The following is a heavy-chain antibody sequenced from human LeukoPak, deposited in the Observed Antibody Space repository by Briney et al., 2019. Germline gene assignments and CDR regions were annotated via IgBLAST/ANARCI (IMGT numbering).Heavy chain of an antibody. CDR2: INAGNGNT. D-gene: IGHD2-2*02. Sequence: ASVKVSCKASGYTFTSYAMHWVRQAPGQRLEWMGWINAGNGNTKYSQKFQGRVTITRDTSASTAYMELSSLRSEDTAVYYCARSLYCSSTSCYKGYYGMDVWGQGTTVTVSS. CDR1: GYTFTSYA. V-gene: IGHV1-3*01. J-gene: IGHJ6*02. CDR3: ARSLYCSSTSCYKGYYGMDV.